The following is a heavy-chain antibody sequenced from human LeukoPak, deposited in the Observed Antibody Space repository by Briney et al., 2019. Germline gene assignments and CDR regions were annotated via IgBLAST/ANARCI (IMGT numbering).Heavy chain of an antibody. J-gene: IGHJ4*02. Sequence: SETLSLTCTVSGGSISSYYWSWIRQPPGKGLEWIGYIYYSGSTNYNPSLKSRVTISVDTSKNQFSLKLSSVTAADTAVYYCARGPRYYDILTGPAAEGFDYWGQGTLVTVSS. CDR3: ARGPRYYDILTGPAAEGFDY. CDR2: IYYSGST. D-gene: IGHD3-9*01. CDR1: GGSISSYY. V-gene: IGHV4-59*12.